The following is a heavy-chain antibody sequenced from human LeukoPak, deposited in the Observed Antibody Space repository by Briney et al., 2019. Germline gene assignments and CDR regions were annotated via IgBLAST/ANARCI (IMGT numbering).Heavy chain of an antibody. J-gene: IGHJ4*02. D-gene: IGHD3-22*01. CDR1: GGSFSGYY. V-gene: IGHV4-34*01. CDR2: INHSGST. CDR3: ARRHPAYYYDSSGFY. Sequence: SETLSLTCAVYGGSFSGYYWSWIRQPPGKGLEWIGEINHSGSTNYNPSPKSRVTISVDTSKNQFSLKLSSVTAADTAVYYCARRHPAYYYDSSGFYWGQGTLVTVSS.